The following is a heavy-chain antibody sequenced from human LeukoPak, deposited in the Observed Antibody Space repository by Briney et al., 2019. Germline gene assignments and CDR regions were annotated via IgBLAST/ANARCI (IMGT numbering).Heavy chain of an antibody. CDR2: IYYSGST. D-gene: IGHD3-22*01. J-gene: IGHJ4*02. V-gene: IGHV4-61*01. CDR3: ARLYDSSGYSRFDY. Sequence: SETLSLTCTVSGGSISSGSYYWSWIRQPPGKGLEWIGYIYYSGSTNYNPSLKSRVTISVDTSKNQFSLKLSSVTAADTAVYYCARLYDSSGYSRFDYWGQGTLVTVSS. CDR1: GGSISSGSYY.